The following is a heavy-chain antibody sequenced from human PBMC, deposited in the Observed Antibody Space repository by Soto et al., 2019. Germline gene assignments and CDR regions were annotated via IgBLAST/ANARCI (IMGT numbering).Heavy chain of an antibody. V-gene: IGHV3-21*01. CDR3: ASYESGYEWFY. D-gene: IGHD5-12*01. J-gene: IGHJ4*02. Sequence: GGSLRLSCAASGFTFSSYSMNWVRQAPGKGLEWVSSISSSSYIYYADSVKGRFTISRDNAKNSLYLQMNSLRAEDTAVYYCASYESGYEWFYWGQGTLVTVSS. CDR1: GFTFSSYS. CDR2: ISSSSYI.